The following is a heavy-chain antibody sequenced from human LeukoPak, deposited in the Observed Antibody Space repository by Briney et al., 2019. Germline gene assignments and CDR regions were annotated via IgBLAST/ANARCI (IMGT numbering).Heavy chain of an antibody. Sequence: GGSLRLSCAASGFTFRSYGMHWVRQAPGKGLEWVAVIWYDGSNKYYADSVKGRFTISRDNSKNTLYLQMNSLRAEDTAVYYCARVYSSGWYWYFDLWGRGTLVTVSS. V-gene: IGHV3-33*01. CDR1: GFTFRSYG. D-gene: IGHD6-19*01. CDR2: IWYDGSNK. J-gene: IGHJ2*01. CDR3: ARVYSSGWYWYFDL.